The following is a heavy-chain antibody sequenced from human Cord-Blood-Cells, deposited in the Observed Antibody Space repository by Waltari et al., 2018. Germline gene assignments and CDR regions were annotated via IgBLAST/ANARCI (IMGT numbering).Heavy chain of an antibody. CDR2: CNHKGRT. V-gene: IGHV4-34*01. Sequence: QVQLQQWGAGLLKPSETLSIPCAAYGGSFSGYYWRWIRQPPWKGVEWVGECNHKGRTNDLPSLKGMGSISVGTAKDHFSLRRCSVTGADTAVYYYARGAYFSGDGCSWFDCWGQGTLVTVSS. CDR3: ARGAYFSGDGCSWFDC. CDR1: GGSFSGYY. J-gene: IGHJ4*02. D-gene: IGHD2-15*01.